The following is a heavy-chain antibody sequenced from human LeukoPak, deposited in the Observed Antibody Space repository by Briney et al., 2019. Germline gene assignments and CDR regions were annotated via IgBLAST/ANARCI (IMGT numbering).Heavy chain of an antibody. D-gene: IGHD3-16*01. CDR1: GFTFSSYG. V-gene: IGHV3-30*18. CDR3: AKDLGNGGNFDY. Sequence: GESLRLSCAASGFTFSSYGMHWVRQAPGKGLEWVAVISYDGSNKYYADSVKGRFTISRDNSKNTLYLQMNSLRAEDTAVYYCAKDLGNGGNFDYWGQGTLVTVSS. CDR2: ISYDGSNK. J-gene: IGHJ4*02.